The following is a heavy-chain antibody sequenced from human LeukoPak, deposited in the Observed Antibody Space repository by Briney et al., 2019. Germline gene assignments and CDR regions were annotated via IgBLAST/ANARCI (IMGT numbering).Heavy chain of an antibody. D-gene: IGHD5-12*01. J-gene: IGHJ4*02. Sequence: PGGSLRLSCAASGFTISSNYMSWVRQAPGKGLEWVSVIYTGGGTYYADSVKGRFTISRYNSKNTLFLQMNNLRAEDTAVYYCARVGMVATWAFDYWGQGTLVTVSS. CDR2: IYTGGGT. CDR1: GFTISSNY. CDR3: ARVGMVATWAFDY. V-gene: IGHV3-66*01.